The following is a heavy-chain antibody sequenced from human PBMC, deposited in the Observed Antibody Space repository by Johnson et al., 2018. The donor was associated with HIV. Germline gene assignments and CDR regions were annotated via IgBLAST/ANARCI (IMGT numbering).Heavy chain of an antibody. CDR1: GFTFGSYA. D-gene: IGHD6-19*01. Sequence: VQLVESGGGLVQPGGSLRLSCAASGFTFGSYAMSWVRQAPGKGLEWVSGISWNSGTIDYADSVKGRFTISRDNVKNSLYLQMNSLRAEDTALYYCAKDISVAVLYDAFDIWGQGTMVTVSS. CDR2: ISWNSGTI. CDR3: AKDISVAVLYDAFDI. V-gene: IGHV3-9*01. J-gene: IGHJ3*02.